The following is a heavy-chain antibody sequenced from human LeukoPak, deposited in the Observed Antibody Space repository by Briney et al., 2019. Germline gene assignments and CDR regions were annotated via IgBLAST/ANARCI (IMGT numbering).Heavy chain of an antibody. CDR2: IYYSGST. Sequence: PSETLSLTCTVSGGSISSSSYYWGWIRQPPGKGLEWIGSIYYSGSTYYNPSLKSRVTISVDTSKNQFSLKLSSVTAADTAVYYCARDPESKGANWFDPWGQGTLVTVSS. V-gene: IGHV4-39*07. CDR3: ARDPESKGANWFDP. CDR1: GGSISSSSYY. J-gene: IGHJ5*02.